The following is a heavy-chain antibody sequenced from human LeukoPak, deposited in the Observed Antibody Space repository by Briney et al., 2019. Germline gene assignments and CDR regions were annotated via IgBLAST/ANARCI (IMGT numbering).Heavy chain of an antibody. Sequence: GGSLRLSCAASGFSFSSYWMHWVRQAPGKGLVWVSRINSDGSGTTYADSVKGRFTISRDNAKNTLDLHMNNLRAEDTAVYYWAKGGTGHSDYWGQGTLVTVSS. CDR1: GFSFSSYW. V-gene: IGHV3-74*03. CDR3: AKGGTGHSDY. D-gene: IGHD3-16*01. CDR2: INSDGSGT. J-gene: IGHJ4*02.